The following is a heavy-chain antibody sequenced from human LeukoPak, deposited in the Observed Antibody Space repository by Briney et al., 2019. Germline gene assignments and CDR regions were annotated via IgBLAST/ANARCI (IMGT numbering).Heavy chain of an antibody. J-gene: IGHJ4*02. V-gene: IGHV5-51*01. D-gene: IGHD2-2*03. CDR1: GYSFPTYW. Sequence: GESLKISCKGSGYSFPTYWIAWVRQMPGKGLEWMGTIYPDESNIRYSPSFQGQVTISADTSISPAYLQWSSLKASDTAMYYCARPPSRGYSSSFEYWGQGTLVTVSS. CDR2: IYPDESNI. CDR3: ARPPSRGYSSSFEY.